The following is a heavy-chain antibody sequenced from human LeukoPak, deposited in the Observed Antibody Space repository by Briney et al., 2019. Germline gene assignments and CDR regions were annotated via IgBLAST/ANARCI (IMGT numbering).Heavy chain of an antibody. J-gene: IGHJ6*02. CDR1: GFTFSSYG. CDR3: ANTPNRIGLLRVISYYYGMDV. D-gene: IGHD3-22*01. Sequence: GRSLRLSCAASGFTFSSYGMHWVRQAPGKGLEWVAVISYDGSNKYYADSVKGRFTISRDNSKNTLYPQMNSLRAEDTAVYYCANTPNRIGLLRVISYYYGMDVWGQGTTVTVSS. CDR2: ISYDGSNK. V-gene: IGHV3-30*18.